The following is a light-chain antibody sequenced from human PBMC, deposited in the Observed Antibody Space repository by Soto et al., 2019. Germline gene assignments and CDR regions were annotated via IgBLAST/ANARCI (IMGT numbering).Light chain of an antibody. J-gene: IGLJ2*01. V-gene: IGLV2-11*01. CDR1: RNDVGGYNF. CDR3: SSYAGSYTLV. Sequence: QSALTQPRSMSGSPGQSVTISCTGTRNDVGGYNFVSWYQQHPGKVPKLFIYDVSRRPSGVPDRFSGSKSGNTASLTISGLQAEDEADYYCSSYAGSYTLVFGGGTKLTVL. CDR2: DVS.